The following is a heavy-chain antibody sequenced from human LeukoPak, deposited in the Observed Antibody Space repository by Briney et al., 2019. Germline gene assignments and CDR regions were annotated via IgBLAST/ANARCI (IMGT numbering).Heavy chain of an antibody. CDR2: ISGSGGST. D-gene: IGHD3-9*01. Sequence: GGSLRLSCAASGFTFSSYAMSWVRQAPGKGLEWVSAISGSGGSTYYADSVKGRFTISRDNCKNTLYLQMNSLRAEDTAVYSCAKAGLRYFDWSEAIDYWGQGTLVTVSS. V-gene: IGHV3-23*01. J-gene: IGHJ4*02. CDR3: AKAGLRYFDWSEAIDY. CDR1: GFTFSSYA.